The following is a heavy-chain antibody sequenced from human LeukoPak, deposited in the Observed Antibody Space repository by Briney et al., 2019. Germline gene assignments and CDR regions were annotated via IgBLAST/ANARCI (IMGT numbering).Heavy chain of an antibody. CDR2: ISRSGGST. D-gene: IGHD3-10*01. V-gene: IGHV3-23*01. Sequence: GGSLRLSCAASGFTFSSYAMSWVRQAPGKGLEWVSAISRSGGSTYYADSVKGRFTISRDNSKNTLYLQMNSLRAEDTAVYYCAKAFPTRHYYGSGSQEGDYWGQGTLVTVSS. J-gene: IGHJ4*02. CDR1: GFTFSSYA. CDR3: AKAFPTRHYYGSGSQEGDY.